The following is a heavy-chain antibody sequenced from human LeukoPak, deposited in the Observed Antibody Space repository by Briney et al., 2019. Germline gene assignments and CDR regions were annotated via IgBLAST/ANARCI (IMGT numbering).Heavy chain of an antibody. CDR2: IYYSGST. CDR1: GGSISSYY. Sequence: PSETLSLTCTVSGGSISSYYWSWIRQPPGKGLEWIGYIYYSGSTNYNPSLKSRVTISVDTSKNQFSLNLRSVTAADTAVYYCARLFYYASGVDYWGQGTLVTVSS. J-gene: IGHJ4*02. V-gene: IGHV4-59*08. CDR3: ARLFYYASGVDY. D-gene: IGHD3-10*01.